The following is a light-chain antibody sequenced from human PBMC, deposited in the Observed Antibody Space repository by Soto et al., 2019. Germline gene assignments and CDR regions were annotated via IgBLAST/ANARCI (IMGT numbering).Light chain of an antibody. CDR1: SSDVGGYNY. CDR3: SSYTSSSTPV. CDR2: EVS. Sequence: QSVLTQPASVSGSLGQSITISCTGTSSDVGGYNYVSWYQQHPGKAPKLMIYEVSNRPSGVSNRFSGSKSGNTASLTISGLQAEGEADYYCSSYTSSSTPVFGTGTKVTVL. J-gene: IGLJ1*01. V-gene: IGLV2-14*01.